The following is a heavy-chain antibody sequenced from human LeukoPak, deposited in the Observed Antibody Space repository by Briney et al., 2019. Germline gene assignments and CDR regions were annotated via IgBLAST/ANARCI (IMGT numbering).Heavy chain of an antibody. Sequence: SETLSLTCTVSGGSISSSRYYWGWIRQPPEKGLEWIGTIYYSGSAYYNPSLKSRVTVSADTAKNQFSLNVTSMTAADTAVYYCARREGRSWYDPRSSFGYWGQGTLVTVSS. V-gene: IGHV4-39*01. CDR1: GGSISSSRYY. CDR2: IYYSGSA. D-gene: IGHD6-13*01. J-gene: IGHJ4*02. CDR3: ARREGRSWYDPRSSFGY.